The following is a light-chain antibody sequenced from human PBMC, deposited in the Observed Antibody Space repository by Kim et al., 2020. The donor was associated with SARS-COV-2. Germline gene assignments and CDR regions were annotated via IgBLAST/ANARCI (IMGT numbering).Light chain of an antibody. V-gene: IGLV2-18*02. J-gene: IGLJ2*01. Sequence: QSALTQSPYVSGSPGQSVTISCTGISSDANTYIRVSWYQQAPGTAPKLMIYEVSHRPSGVPDRFSGSKSGNSASLTISGIQAEDKADYYCTSYIGTATLVFGGGTQLIFL. CDR1: SSDANTYIR. CDR3: TSYIGTATLV. CDR2: EVS.